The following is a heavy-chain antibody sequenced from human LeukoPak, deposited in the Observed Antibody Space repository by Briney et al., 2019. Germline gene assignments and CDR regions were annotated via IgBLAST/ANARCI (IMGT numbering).Heavy chain of an antibody. Sequence: GGSLRLPCAASGFTFSYAWMTWVRQAPGKGLEWVGRIKSKPDGGTTDYAAPVKGRFTISRDDSKNTLYLQMNSLKTEDTAVYYCTTDDFYDSNWGQGTLVTVSS. CDR2: IKSKPDGGTT. V-gene: IGHV3-15*01. CDR1: GFTFSYAW. D-gene: IGHD3-10*01. CDR3: TTDDFYDSN. J-gene: IGHJ4*02.